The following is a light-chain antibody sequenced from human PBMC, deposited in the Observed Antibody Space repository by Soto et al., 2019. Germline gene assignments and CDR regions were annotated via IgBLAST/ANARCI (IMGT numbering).Light chain of an antibody. Sequence: IVMTHSPATLSVSPRERATLSCRASQSVSGNLAWYQQRPGQAPILLIYGASTRAPGIPARFGGSGSGTEFTLTISGLQSEDFAVYYCQQRSNWPPKFGQGTKVDIK. J-gene: IGKJ1*01. CDR1: QSVSGN. V-gene: IGKV3-15*01. CDR3: QQRSNWPPK. CDR2: GAS.